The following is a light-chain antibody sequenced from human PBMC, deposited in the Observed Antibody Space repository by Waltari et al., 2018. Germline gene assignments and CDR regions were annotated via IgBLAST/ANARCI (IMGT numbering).Light chain of an antibody. CDR2: DAS. V-gene: IGKV3-15*01. CDR1: RGIGTN. J-gene: IGKJ2*01. Sequence: EIVMTQSPAILSVSPGAGATLSCRASRGIGTNLAWYQKKPGQAHRLLIYDASTRAPGIPARFTGGGSGTEFTLVINSLQSEDSALYFCQQYRDWYSFGQGTKLEIK. CDR3: QQYRDWYS.